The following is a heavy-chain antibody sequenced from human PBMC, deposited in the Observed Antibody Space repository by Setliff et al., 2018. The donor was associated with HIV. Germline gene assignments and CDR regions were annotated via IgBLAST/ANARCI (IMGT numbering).Heavy chain of an antibody. CDR2: IYHSGST. CDR1: GGSISSNNW. J-gene: IGHJ4*02. CDR3: YYDFGAGPYPPF. Sequence: SETLSLTCAVSGGSISSNNWWSWVRQPPGKGLEWIGEIYHSGSTNYNPSLMSRVTISVDKSKNQFSLYLQMNSLRTEDTAVYYCYYDFGAGPYPPFWGQGTLVTVSS. V-gene: IGHV4-4*02. D-gene: IGHD3-16*01.